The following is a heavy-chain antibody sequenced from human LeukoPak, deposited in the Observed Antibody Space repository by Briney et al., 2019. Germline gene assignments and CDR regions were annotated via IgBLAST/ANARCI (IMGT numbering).Heavy chain of an antibody. J-gene: IGHJ4*02. D-gene: IGHD6-6*01. V-gene: IGHV3-48*01. CDR3: ARRPSSSYPCFDY. CDR2: ISSSSSTI. Sequence: GGSLRLSCAASGFTFSSYSMNWFRQAPGKGLEWVSYISSSSSTIYYADSVKGRFTISRDNAKNSLSLQMNSLRAEDTAVYYCARRPSSSYPCFDYWGQGTLVTVSS. CDR1: GFTFSSYS.